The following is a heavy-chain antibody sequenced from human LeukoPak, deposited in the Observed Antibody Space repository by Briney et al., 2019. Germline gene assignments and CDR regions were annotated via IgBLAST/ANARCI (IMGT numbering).Heavy chain of an antibody. CDR3: ARHRSPYRGIDY. CDR2: IYYSGST. CDR1: GHSITSHY. D-gene: IGHD2-2*02. V-gene: IGHV4-59*08. J-gene: IGHJ4*02. Sequence: SETLSLTCAASGHSITSHYWSWIRQPPANALDRIGYIYYSGSTNYNPSLKSRVTISVYTSKNQFSLKLNSVTATDTAVYYGARHRSPYRGIDYWGQGSLVTVSS.